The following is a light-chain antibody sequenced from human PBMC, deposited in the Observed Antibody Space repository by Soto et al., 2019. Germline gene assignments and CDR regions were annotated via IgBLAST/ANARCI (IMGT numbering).Light chain of an antibody. V-gene: IGLV1-40*01. Sequence: QSVLTQPPSVSGAPGQRVTISCTGGSSNIGAGYDVHWYQQLPATAPKLLIYGNSNRPSGVPDRFSGSKSGTSASLAITGLQAEAEDGYYCQSYDNRLSGYVLFGGGTKLTVL. CDR1: SSNIGAGYD. J-gene: IGLJ2*01. CDR2: GNS. CDR3: QSYDNRLSGYVL.